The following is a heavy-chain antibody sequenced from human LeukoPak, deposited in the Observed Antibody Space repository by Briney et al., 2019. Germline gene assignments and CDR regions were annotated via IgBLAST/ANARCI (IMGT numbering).Heavy chain of an antibody. D-gene: IGHD5-12*01. CDR3: ARGDSGYDSPFDY. V-gene: IGHV3-21*01. Sequence: GGSLRLSCAASGFTFSSYTVNWVRQAPGKGLEWFSSISSSSGYIYYADSVKGRFTISRDNAKNSLYLQMNSLRAEDTAVYFCARGDSGYDSPFDYWGQGTLVIVFS. CDR2: ISSSSGYI. CDR1: GFTFSSYT. J-gene: IGHJ4*02.